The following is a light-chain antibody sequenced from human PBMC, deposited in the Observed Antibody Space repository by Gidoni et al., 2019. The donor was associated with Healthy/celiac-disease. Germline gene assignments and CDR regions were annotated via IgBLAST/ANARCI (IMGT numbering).Light chain of an antibody. CDR3: QQYGSSPWT. CDR1: QSVSSTY. Sequence: EIVLTQSPGALSLSPGERATFSCRASQSVSSTYLAWYQQKPGQAPRLLIYGASRRATGLPDRFSGSGSGTDFTLTISRLEPEDFVVYYCQQYGSSPWTFGQGTKVEIK. J-gene: IGKJ1*01. CDR2: GAS. V-gene: IGKV3-20*01.